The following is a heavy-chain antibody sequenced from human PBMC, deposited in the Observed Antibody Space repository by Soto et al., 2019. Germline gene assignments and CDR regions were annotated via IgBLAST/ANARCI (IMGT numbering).Heavy chain of an antibody. CDR3: ARDRGYDRRDY. D-gene: IGHD6-13*01. J-gene: IGHJ4*02. V-gene: IGHV3-48*04. CDR1: GFTFSNAW. Sequence: PGGSLRLSCAASGFTFSNAWMNWVRQAPGKGLEWVSYISSSGSTIYYADSVKGRFTISRDNAKNSLYLQMNSLRAEDTAVYYCARDRGYDRRDYWGQGTLVTVSS. CDR2: ISSSGSTI.